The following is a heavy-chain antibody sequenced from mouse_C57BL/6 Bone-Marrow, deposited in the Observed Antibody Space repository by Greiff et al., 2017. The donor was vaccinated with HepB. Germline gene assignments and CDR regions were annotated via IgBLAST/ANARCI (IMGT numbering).Heavy chain of an antibody. Sequence: VQLQQPGAELVMPGASVKLSCKASGYTFTSYWMHWVKQRLGQGLEWIGEIDPSDSYTNYNQKFKGKSTLTVDKSSSTAYMQLSSLTSEDSAVYYCARETGAWFAYWGQGTLVTVSA. CDR3: ARETGAWFAY. V-gene: IGHV1-69*01. J-gene: IGHJ3*01. CDR1: GYTFTSYW. CDR2: IDPSDSYT. D-gene: IGHD4-1*01.